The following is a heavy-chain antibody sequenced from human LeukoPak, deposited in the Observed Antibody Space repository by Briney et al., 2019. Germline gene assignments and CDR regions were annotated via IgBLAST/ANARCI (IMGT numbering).Heavy chain of an antibody. CDR2: IKQNGNET. CDR3: ARGRLTSCYDY. J-gene: IGHJ4*02. D-gene: IGHD2-2*01. V-gene: IGHV3-7*01. CDR1: GFTFSSYG. Sequence: EPGGSLRLSCAASGFTFSSYGMHWVRQAPGKGLEWVASIKQNGNETYYVDSVKGRITISRDNAKNSLYLQMNSLRAEDTAVYYCARGRLTSCYDYWGQGTLVTVSS.